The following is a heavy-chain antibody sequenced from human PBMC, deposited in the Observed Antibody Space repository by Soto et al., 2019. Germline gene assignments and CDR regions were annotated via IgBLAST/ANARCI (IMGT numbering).Heavy chain of an antibody. CDR1: GGTFSSYA. J-gene: IGHJ6*02. V-gene: IGHV1-69*12. CDR3: AREGGSGNYRYYAMDV. CDR2: IIPIFGTA. Sequence: QVQLVQSGAEVKKPGSSVKVSCKASGGTFSSYAISWVRQAPGQGLEWMGGIIPIFGTANYAQKFQGRVTITGEESTSTAHMELSRLKFEDTAVYFRAREGGSGNYRYYAMDVWGQGTTVTVSS. D-gene: IGHD3-10*01.